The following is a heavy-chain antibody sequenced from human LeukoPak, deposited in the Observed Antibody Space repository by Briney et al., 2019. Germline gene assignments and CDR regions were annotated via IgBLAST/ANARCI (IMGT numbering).Heavy chain of an antibody. Sequence: GGSLRLSCAASGFTFSSFWMYWVRQAPGKGLVWVSRIKGDGSSTSYAESVKGRFTITRDNAESTLYLQMNSLRAEDTAVYYCARSLYDTSGYYAYWGQGTLVTVSS. J-gene: IGHJ4*02. CDR3: ARSLYDTSGYYAY. D-gene: IGHD3-22*01. V-gene: IGHV3-74*01. CDR1: GFTFSSFW. CDR2: IKGDGSST.